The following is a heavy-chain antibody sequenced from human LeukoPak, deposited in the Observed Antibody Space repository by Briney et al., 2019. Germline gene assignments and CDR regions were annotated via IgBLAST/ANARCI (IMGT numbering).Heavy chain of an antibody. CDR2: ISGSGGST. D-gene: IGHD2-2*01. V-gene: IGHV3-23*01. Sequence: PGGSLRLSCAASGFTFSSYAMSWVRQAPGKGLEWVSAISGSGGSTYYADSVKSRFTISRDNSKNTLYLQMNSLRAEDTAVYYCAKPLRGVVPAAMRGFDYWGQGTLVTVSS. CDR3: AKPLRGVVPAAMRGFDY. J-gene: IGHJ4*02. CDR1: GFTFSSYA.